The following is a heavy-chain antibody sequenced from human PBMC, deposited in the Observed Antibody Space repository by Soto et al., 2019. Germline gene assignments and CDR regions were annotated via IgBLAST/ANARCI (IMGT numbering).Heavy chain of an antibody. D-gene: IGHD2-2*01. CDR2: IYYTGST. V-gene: IGHV4-59*01. J-gene: IGHJ4*02. CDR3: ARGYQASGFDY. CDR1: GGSISTYY. Sequence: QVQLQESGPGLAKPSETLSLTCSVSGGSISTYYWSWIRQPPDRGLEWIGYIYYTGSTDYSPSLKSRVSISVDTSKNEFSLKMNSVTAADTAVYYCARGYQASGFDYWVQGNMVTVSS.